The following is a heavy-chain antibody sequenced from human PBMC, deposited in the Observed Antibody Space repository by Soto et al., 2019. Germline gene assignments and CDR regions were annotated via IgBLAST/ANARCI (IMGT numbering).Heavy chain of an antibody. Sequence: AGSLRLSCAASGFTFSSYAMSWVRQAPGKGLEWVSAISGSGGSTYYADSVKGRFTISRDNSKNTLYLQMNSLRAEDTAVYYCAKDIDRSSSWSSQWGQGTLVTVSS. CDR3: AKDIDRSSSWSSQ. CDR2: ISGSGGST. V-gene: IGHV3-23*01. D-gene: IGHD6-13*01. CDR1: GFTFSSYA. J-gene: IGHJ4*02.